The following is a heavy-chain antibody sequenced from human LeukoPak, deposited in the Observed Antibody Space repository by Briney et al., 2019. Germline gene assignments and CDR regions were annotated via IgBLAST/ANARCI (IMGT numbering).Heavy chain of an antibody. CDR1: VGSISNYY. Sequence: PSETLSLTCAVSVGSISNYYWSWIRQPPGKGLECIGYIYYTGSTTYNPSLKSRVTISVDSSKNQFSLRLSSVTAADTAVYYCARLSTTSGWYSWFDPWGQGTLVTVSS. D-gene: IGHD6-19*01. J-gene: IGHJ5*02. CDR2: IYYTGST. CDR3: ARLSTTSGWYSWFDP. V-gene: IGHV4-59*08.